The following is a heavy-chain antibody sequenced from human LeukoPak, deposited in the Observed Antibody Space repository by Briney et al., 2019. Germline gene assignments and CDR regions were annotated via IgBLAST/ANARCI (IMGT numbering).Heavy chain of an antibody. CDR1: GESFSGYY. D-gene: IGHD3-22*01. Sequence: SETLSLTCAVYGESFSGYYWSWIRHPPGKGLEWIGEINHSGSNNYNPSLKSRVTISVDTSKNQFSLKLSSVTAADTAVYYCARGGTYSSGWYNWFDPWGQGTLVTVSS. J-gene: IGHJ5*02. CDR2: INHSGSN. V-gene: IGHV4-34*01. CDR3: ARGGTYSSGWYNWFDP.